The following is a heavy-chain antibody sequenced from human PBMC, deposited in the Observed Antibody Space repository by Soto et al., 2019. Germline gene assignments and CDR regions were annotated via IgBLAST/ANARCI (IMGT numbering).Heavy chain of an antibody. CDR2: IWYDGSQK. D-gene: IGHD4-4*01. J-gene: IGHJ4*01. Sequence: AGGSLRRSCAVSGCNFSKFGMYWVRQAPGKGLEWVAVIWYDGSQKYYTDSVQGRFTISRDNSNNTLYLQMNSLRAEDTAVYYCATEVWGLHTFGRPLDNWGHGTLVTVSS. V-gene: IGHV3-33*07. CDR1: GCNFSKFG. CDR3: ATEVWGLHTFGRPLDN.